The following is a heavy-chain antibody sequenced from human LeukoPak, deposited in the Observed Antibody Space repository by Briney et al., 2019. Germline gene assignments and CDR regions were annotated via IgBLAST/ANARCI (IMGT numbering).Heavy chain of an antibody. J-gene: IGHJ6*03. D-gene: IGHD3-9*01. V-gene: IGHV3-30*04. CDR2: ISYDGSNK. CDR1: GFTFSSYA. CDR3: ARGVGYDILTGLLYYGVDYYYMDV. Sequence: GGSLRLSCAASGFTFSSYAMHWVRQAPGKGLEWVAVISYDGSNKYYADSVKGRFTISRDNFKNTLYLQMNSLRAEDTAVYYCARGVGYDILTGLLYYGVDYYYMDVWGKGTTVTVSS.